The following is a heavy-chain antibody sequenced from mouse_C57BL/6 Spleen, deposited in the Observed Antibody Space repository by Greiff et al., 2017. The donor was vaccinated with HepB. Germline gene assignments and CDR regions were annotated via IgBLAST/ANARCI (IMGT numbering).Heavy chain of an antibody. V-gene: IGHV1-5*01. J-gene: IGHJ4*01. CDR2: IYPGNSDT. Sequence: DVQLVESGTVLARPGASVKMSCKTSGYTFTSYWMHWVKQRPGQGLEWIGAIYPGNSDTSYNQKFKGKAKLTAVTSASTAYMELSSLTNEDSAVYYCTTYGSSPYYYAMDYWGQGTSVTVSS. CDR3: TTYGSSPYYYAMDY. D-gene: IGHD1-1*01. CDR1: GYTFTSYW.